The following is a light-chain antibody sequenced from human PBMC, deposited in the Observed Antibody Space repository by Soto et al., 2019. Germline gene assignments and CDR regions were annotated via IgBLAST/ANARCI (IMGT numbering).Light chain of an antibody. Sequence: QSVLTQPPSVSGAPGQRVTISCTGSSSNIGAGYDVHWYQQVPGTAPKLLISDNNNRPSGVPDRFSGSKSGTSASLAITGVQDEDEADYHCQSYDSSLSGSVFGGGTKVTVL. CDR2: DNN. CDR3: QSYDSSLSGSV. CDR1: SSNIGAGYD. J-gene: IGLJ2*01. V-gene: IGLV1-40*01.